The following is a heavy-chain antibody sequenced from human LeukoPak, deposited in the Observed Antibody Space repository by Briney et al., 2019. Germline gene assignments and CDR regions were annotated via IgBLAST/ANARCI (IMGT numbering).Heavy chain of an antibody. Sequence: GASVKVSCKASGYTFSTYGISWVRQAPGQGLAWMGWISPYNDNTEYAQKFQGRVTMTTDTSTSTAYMELRSLRSDDTAVYYCARDPPHSSGPNSPCFEYWGQGTLVTVSS. J-gene: IGHJ4*02. CDR3: ARDPPHSSGPNSPCFEY. CDR1: GYTFSTYG. CDR2: ISPYNDNT. V-gene: IGHV1-18*01. D-gene: IGHD6-19*01.